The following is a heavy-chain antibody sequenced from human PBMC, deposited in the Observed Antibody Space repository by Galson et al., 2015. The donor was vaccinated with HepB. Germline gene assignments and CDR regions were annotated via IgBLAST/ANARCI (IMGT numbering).Heavy chain of an antibody. CDR3: AGGRKIAVAENPLWGAFDI. D-gene: IGHD6-19*01. J-gene: IGHJ3*02. CDR1: GYTFTGYY. Sequence: SVKVSCKASGYTFTGYYMHWVRQAPGQGLEWMGWINPNSGGTNYAQKFQGWVTMTRDTSISTAYMELSRLRSDDTAVYYCAGGRKIAVAENPLWGAFDIWGQGTMVTVSS. V-gene: IGHV1-2*04. CDR2: INPNSGGT.